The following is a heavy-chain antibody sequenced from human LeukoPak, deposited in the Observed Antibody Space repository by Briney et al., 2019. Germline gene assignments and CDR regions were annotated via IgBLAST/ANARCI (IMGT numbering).Heavy chain of an antibody. J-gene: IGHJ6*04. D-gene: IGHD3-10*02. CDR3: AELGITMIGGV. V-gene: IGHV3-66*01. CDR1: GFTVSHNF. CDR2: IYSGGYT. Sequence: GGSLRLSCAASGFTVSHNFMSWVRQAPGKGLEWVSVIYSGGYTNYPDSVKGRFTISRDNAKNSLYLQMNSLRAEDTAVYYCAELGITMIGGVWGKGTTVTISS.